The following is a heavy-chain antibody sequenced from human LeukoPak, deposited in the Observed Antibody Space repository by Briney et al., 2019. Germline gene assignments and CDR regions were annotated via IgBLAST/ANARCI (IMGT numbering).Heavy chain of an antibody. D-gene: IGHD3-22*01. CDR2: INPNSGAT. CDR3: ARDQNYFDTTTYYGPDY. J-gene: IGHJ4*02. CDR1: GYSFTGYY. V-gene: IGHV1-2*02. Sequence: GASVKVSCKASGYSFTGYYIHWVRQAPGQGLEWMGWINPNSGATSYAQKFQDRVTMTRDTSISTAYMELRRLRSDDTAVYLCARDQNYFDTTTYYGPDYWGQGTLVTVSS.